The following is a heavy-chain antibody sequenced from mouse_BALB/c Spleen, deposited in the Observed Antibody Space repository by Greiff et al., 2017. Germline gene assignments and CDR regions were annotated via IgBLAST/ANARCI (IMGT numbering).Heavy chain of an antibody. J-gene: IGHJ4*01. V-gene: IGHV5-17*02. CDR2: ISSGSSTI. Sequence: EVHLVESGGGLVQPGGSRKLSCAASGFTFSSFGMHWVRQAPEKGLEWVAYISSGSSTIYYADTVKGRFTISRDNPKNTLFLQMTSLRSEDTAMYYCSRSAYLARAMDYWGQGTSVTVSS. CDR1: GFTFSSFG. CDR3: SRSAYLARAMDY. D-gene: IGHD2-10*01.